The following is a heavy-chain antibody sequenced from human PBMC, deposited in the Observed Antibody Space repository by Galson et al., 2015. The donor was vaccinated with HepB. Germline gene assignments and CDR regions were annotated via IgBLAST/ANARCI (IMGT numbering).Heavy chain of an antibody. V-gene: IGHV3-23*01. Sequence: SLRLSCAASGFSFSSCSMNWVRQAPGKGLEWVSGISGSGGTKYYADSVKGRFTISRDNSKNTLYLQMNSLRVEDTAVYYCAKIPLRFLEWYPVLVDYWGQGTLVTVSS. CDR1: GFSFSSCS. CDR2: ISGSGGTK. D-gene: IGHD3-3*01. CDR3: AKIPLRFLEWYPVLVDY. J-gene: IGHJ4*02.